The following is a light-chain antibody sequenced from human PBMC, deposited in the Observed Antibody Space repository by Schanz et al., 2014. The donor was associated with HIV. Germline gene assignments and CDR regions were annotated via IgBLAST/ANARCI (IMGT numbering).Light chain of an antibody. Sequence: QSVLTQPASVSGSPGQSITISCTGTSSDVGVYNYVSWYQHHPGKAPKLMIYDVNNRPSGASNRFSGSKSGTSASLAISGLQSEDEADYYCSAWDDSLNGPVFGGGTKLTVL. CDR2: DVN. CDR3: SAWDDSLNGPV. CDR1: SSDVGVYNY. J-gene: IGLJ3*02. V-gene: IGLV2-14*03.